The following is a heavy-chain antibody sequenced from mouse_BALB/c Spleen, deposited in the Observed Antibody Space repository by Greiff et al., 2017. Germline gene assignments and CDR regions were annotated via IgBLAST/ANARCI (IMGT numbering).Heavy chain of an antibody. V-gene: IGHV1-54*01. J-gene: IGHJ4*01. Sequence: QVQLQQSGAELVRPGTSVKVSCKASGYAFTNYLIEWVKQRPGQGLEWIGVINPGSGGTNYNEKFKGKATLTADKSSSTAYMQLSRLTSEDSAVYFCARGGLRRDGHYAMDYWGQGTSVTVSS. D-gene: IGHD2-4*01. CDR1: GYAFTNYL. CDR2: INPGSGGT. CDR3: ARGGLRRDGHYAMDY.